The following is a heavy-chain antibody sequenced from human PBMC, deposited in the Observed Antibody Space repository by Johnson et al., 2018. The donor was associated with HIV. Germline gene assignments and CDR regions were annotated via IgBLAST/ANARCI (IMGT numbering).Heavy chain of an antibody. CDR1: AYSISTGNW. CDR3: ARKGSWEFDY. CDR2: IYYSGTT. D-gene: IGHD1-26*01. Sequence: QVQLQESGPGLVKPSDTLSLTCTVTAYSISTGNWWGWIRQPPGKGLEWIGDIYYSGTTYYNPSLKSRVTMSVDTSKNQFSLKLSSVTAVDTAVYYCARKGSWEFDYWGQGTLVTVSS. J-gene: IGHJ4*02. V-gene: IGHV4-28*01.